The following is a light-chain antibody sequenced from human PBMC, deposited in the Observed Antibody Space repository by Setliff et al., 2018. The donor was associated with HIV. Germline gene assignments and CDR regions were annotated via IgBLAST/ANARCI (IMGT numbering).Light chain of an antibody. CDR2: NTN. Sequence: QTVVTQESSFSVSPGGTVTLTCGLTSGSVSAASYPAWFQQAPGQAPRTLIYNTNSRSPGVPVRFSGSIFGNKATLTISGAQADDECHYYCMLYMGSGVSLFGGGTQLTVL. CDR1: SGSVSAASY. CDR3: MLYMGSGVSL. J-gene: IGLJ2*01. V-gene: IGLV8-61*01.